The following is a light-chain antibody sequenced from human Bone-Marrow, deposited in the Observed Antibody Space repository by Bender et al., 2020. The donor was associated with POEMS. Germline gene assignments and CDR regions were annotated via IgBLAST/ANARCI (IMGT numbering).Light chain of an antibody. V-gene: IGLV4-69*01. CDR3: QTWGTGIVL. CDR2: LNSDGSH. Sequence: QLVLTQSPSASASLGASVKLTCTLSSGHTYYAIAWHQQQAEKGPRFLMKLNSDGSHTKGDGIPDRFSGSSSGAERYLTISSLQSEDEADYYCQTWGTGIVLFGGGTKLTVL. J-gene: IGLJ2*01. CDR1: SGHTYYA.